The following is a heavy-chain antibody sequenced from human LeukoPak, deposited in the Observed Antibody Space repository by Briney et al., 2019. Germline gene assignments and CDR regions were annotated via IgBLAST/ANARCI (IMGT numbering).Heavy chain of an antibody. CDR1: GASISDYY. CDR2: VYYTGIA. J-gene: IGHJ4*02. V-gene: IGHV4-59*08. CDR3: LTVDTSMGVDY. D-gene: IGHD5-18*01. Sequence: SETLSLTCTVSGASISDYYWSWIRQPPGKGLEWIGYVYYTGIANYNPSLKSRLTMSVDTSKSQLSLRLSSVTAADTAVYYCLTVDTSMGVDYWGQGTLVTVSS.